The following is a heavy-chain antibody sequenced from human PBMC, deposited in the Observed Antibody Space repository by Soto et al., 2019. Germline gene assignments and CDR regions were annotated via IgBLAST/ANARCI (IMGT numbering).Heavy chain of an antibody. CDR3: ARDEIKRWSFVGSFAQ. Sequence: GGSLRLSCAASGFTFSSYWMSWVRQAPGKGLEWVANIKQDGSEKYYVDSVKGRFTISRDNAKNSLYLQMNSLRAEDTAVYYCARDEIKRWSFVGSFAQWGQGTLVTVSS. CDR2: IKQDGSEK. D-gene: IGHD2-8*01. CDR1: GFTFSSYW. J-gene: IGHJ4*02. V-gene: IGHV3-7*01.